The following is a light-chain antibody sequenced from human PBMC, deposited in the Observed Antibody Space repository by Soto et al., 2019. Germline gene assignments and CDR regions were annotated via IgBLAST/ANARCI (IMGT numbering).Light chain of an antibody. CDR1: QSFITY. J-gene: IGKJ5*01. CDR2: DTS. V-gene: IGKV3-11*01. Sequence: EIVLTQSPATLSLSPGDRATLSCRASQSFITYLAWYQQKPGQPPRLLIYDTSNRATGIPGRFSGSGSVTDFTLTISSLEPEDFAVYFCQQRTNWLNSFGQGTRLEIK. CDR3: QQRTNWLNS.